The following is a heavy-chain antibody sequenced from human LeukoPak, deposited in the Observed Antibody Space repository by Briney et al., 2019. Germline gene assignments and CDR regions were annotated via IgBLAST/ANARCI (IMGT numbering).Heavy chain of an antibody. V-gene: IGHV3-23*01. CDR2: LSGSGDRT. CDR1: GFTFSDYY. Sequence: GGSLRLSCAASGFTFSDYYMSWIRQAPGKGLEWVSALSGSGDRTFYVDSVKGRFTVSRDNSKNTLYLQMDSLRVDDTALYYCARGGTNYYYMDVWGNGTTVTVSS. J-gene: IGHJ6*03. CDR3: ARGGTNYYYMDV.